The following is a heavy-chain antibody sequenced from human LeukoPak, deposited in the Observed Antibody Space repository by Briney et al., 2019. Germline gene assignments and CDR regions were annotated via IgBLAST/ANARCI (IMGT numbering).Heavy chain of an antibody. J-gene: IGHJ6*02. V-gene: IGHV1-18*01. CDR2: ISAYNGNT. Sequence: ASVKVSCKASGYTFTSYGISWVRQAPGQGLEWMGWISAYNGNTNYAQKLQGRVTMTTDTSTSTAYMELRSLRSDDTAVYYCAATEHPTVDTATSRYYYGMDVWGQGTTVTVSS. CDR1: GYTFTSYG. CDR3: AATEHPTVDTATSRYYYGMDV. D-gene: IGHD5-18*01.